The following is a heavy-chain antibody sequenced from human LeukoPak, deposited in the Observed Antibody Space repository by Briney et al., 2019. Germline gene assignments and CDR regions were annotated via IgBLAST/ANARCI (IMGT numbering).Heavy chain of an antibody. J-gene: IGHJ4*02. CDR3: ARDSDILTGYSYY. CDR1: GFTFSSYS. V-gene: IGHV3-21*01. Sequence: PGGSLRLSCAASGFTFSSYSMNWVRQAPGKGVEWVSSISSSSSYIYYADSVKGRFTISRDNAKNSLYLQMNSLRAEDTAVYYCARDSDILTGYSYYWGQGTLVTVSS. CDR2: ISSSSSYI. D-gene: IGHD3-9*01.